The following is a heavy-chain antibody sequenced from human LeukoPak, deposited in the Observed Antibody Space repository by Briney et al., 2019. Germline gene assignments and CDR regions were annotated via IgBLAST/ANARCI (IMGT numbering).Heavy chain of an antibody. D-gene: IGHD1-1*01. J-gene: IGHJ4*02. V-gene: IGHV1-8*01. Sequence: ASVKVSCKASGYTFTSYDINRVRQTTRPEREWRGWMKPNSDNTGYAQKFQGRDTMTRNPSISTAYRVLSSLRSEDTAVYYCARAAWNPFDYWGQGTLVTVSS. CDR3: ARAAWNPFDY. CDR1: GYTFTSYD. CDR2: MKPNSDNT.